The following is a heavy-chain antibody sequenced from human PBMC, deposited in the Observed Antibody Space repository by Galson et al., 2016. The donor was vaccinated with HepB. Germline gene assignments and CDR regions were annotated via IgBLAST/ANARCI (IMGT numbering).Heavy chain of an antibody. CDR3: ARLRYSGNFDF. CDR2: VYSSGST. V-gene: IGHV4-61*01. D-gene: IGHD5-12*01. Sequence: SETLSLTCAVSGDSVSSDSFSWTWMRQPPGKGLEWIGYVYSSGSTIYNPSLQSRATMSVDTSKNQFSLNLESVTAADTAVFYCARLRYSGNFDFWGEGTLVTVSS. CDR1: GDSVSSDSFS. J-gene: IGHJ4*02.